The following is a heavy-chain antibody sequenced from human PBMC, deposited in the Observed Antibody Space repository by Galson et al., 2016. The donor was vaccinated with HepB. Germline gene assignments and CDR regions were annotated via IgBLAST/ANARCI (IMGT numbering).Heavy chain of an antibody. D-gene: IGHD4-17*01. CDR1: GLSLSPYA. J-gene: IGHJ3*02. CDR2: ISASGGSK. V-gene: IGHV3-23*01. Sequence: SLRLSCACSGLSLSPYAMSWGRQAPGKGLEWVSGISASGGSKTYADSVRGRFIISRDNSNNQLFLQMNSLTTEDTAIYFCAKDRLSGHGDYSWGIFDIWGRGTEVTVAS. CDR3: AKDRLSGHGDYSWGIFDI.